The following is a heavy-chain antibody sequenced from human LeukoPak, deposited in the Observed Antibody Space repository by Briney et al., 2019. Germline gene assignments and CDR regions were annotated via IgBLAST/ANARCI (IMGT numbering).Heavy chain of an antibody. CDR1: GFTFSSHD. D-gene: IGHD4-11*01. CDR3: ARDKDYASDM. Sequence: GGSLRLSCAASGFTFSSHDMNWVRQAPGKGLEWISFINFKSEDIRYADSVEGRFIISRDNARKSLYLHMNSLRAEDTAVYYCARDKDYASDMWGQGTMVTVAS. CDR2: INFKSEDI. V-gene: IGHV3-48*01. J-gene: IGHJ3*02.